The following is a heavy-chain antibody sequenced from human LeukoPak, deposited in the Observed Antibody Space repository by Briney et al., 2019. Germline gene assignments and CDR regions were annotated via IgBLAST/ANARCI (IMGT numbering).Heavy chain of an antibody. CDR3: AHTYYYFWSGRGIFDH. CDR2: IYWDDDK. V-gene: IGHV2-5*02. D-gene: IGHD3-3*01. Sequence: ESGPTLVKPTQTLTLTCTFSGFSLSTSGVGVGWIRQPPGKALEWLALIYWDDDKRYSPSLKSRLTITKDTSKDQVVLIMTNMDPVDTATYYCAHTYYYFWSGRGIFDHWGQGTLVTVSS. J-gene: IGHJ4*02. CDR1: GFSLSTSGVG.